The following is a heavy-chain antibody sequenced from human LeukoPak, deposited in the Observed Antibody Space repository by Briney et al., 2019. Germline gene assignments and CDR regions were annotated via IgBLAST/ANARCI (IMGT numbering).Heavy chain of an antibody. CDR3: ASRPADTTWYGVFDY. Sequence: SETLSLTCSVSGGSINSHYWSWIRQPPGKRLEWIGYIFNTGNTNYNPSLASRVTMSIDTSRAQFFLRLSPVTAADTAIYYCASRPADTTWYGVFDYWSQGTLVTVSS. V-gene: IGHV4-59*11. J-gene: IGHJ4*02. CDR2: IFNTGNT. D-gene: IGHD3-10*01. CDR1: GGSINSHY.